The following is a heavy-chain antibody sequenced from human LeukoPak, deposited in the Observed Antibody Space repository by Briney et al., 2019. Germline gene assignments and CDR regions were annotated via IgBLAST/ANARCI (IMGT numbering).Heavy chain of an antibody. Sequence: PGGSLRLSCAASGFTFSSYWMSWVRQAPGKGLEWVAVISYDGSNKYYADSVKGRFSISKDNYKNTLYLQMNSLRPEDTAVYYCARDLFSGSDYWGQGTLVTVSS. V-gene: IGHV3-30*03. CDR3: ARDLFSGSDY. J-gene: IGHJ4*02. CDR1: GFTFSSYW. D-gene: IGHD6-19*01. CDR2: ISYDGSNK.